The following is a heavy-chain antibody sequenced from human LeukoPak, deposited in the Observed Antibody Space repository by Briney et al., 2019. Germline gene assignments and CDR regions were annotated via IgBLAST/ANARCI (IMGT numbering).Heavy chain of an antibody. D-gene: IGHD2-2*01. V-gene: IGHV1-69*05. CDR1: GGTFSSYA. J-gene: IGHJ3*02. CDR3: ARTHCSSTSCLLYDAFDI. CDR2: IIPIFGTA. Sequence: ASVEVSCKASGGTFSSYAISWVRQAPGQGLEWMGGIIPIFGTANYAQKFQGRVTITTDESTSTAYMELSSLRSEDTAVYYCARTHCSSTSCLLYDAFDIWGQGTMVTVSS.